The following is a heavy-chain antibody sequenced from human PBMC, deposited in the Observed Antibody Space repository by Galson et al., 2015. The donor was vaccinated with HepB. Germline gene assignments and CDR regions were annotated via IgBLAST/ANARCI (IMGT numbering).Heavy chain of an antibody. CDR1: GFSLSTSGVG. CDR2: IYWDDDK. J-gene: IGHJ6*03. CDR3: AHGYSSSWAYYYYYMDV. V-gene: IGHV2-5*02. Sequence: PALVKPTQTLTLTCTFSGFSLSTSGVGVGWIRQPPGKALEWLALIYWDDDKRYSPSLKSRLTITKDTSKNQVVLTMTNMDPVDTATYYCAHGYSSSWAYYYYYMDVWGKGTTVTVSS. D-gene: IGHD6-13*01.